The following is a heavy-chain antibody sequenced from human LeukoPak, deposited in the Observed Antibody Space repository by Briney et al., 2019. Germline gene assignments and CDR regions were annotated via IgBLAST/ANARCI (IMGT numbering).Heavy chain of an antibody. Sequence: GGSLRLSCATSGFTFSTYWMSWVRQAPGKGLEWVANIKQDGSETYYADSVKGRFTIFRDNAKNSLYLQMDSLRVEDAAVYYCANGDGFDYWGQGTLVIVSS. J-gene: IGHJ4*02. V-gene: IGHV3-7*01. CDR2: IKQDGSET. CDR1: GFTFSTYW. CDR3: ANGDGFDY. D-gene: IGHD5-24*01.